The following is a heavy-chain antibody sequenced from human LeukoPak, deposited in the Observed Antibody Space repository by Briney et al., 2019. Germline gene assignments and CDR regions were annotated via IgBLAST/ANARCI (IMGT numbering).Heavy chain of an antibody. J-gene: IGHJ4*02. D-gene: IGHD1-26*01. Sequence: GGSLRLSCAAFGFTFSSSAMSWVRQVPGKGLEWVSGISASGGSTNYADSVRGRFTISRDNSKNTLYLQMNSLRAEDTAVYYCAKDLSTWRYSGSYLRYGYDYWGQGTLVTVSS. CDR1: GFTFSSSA. V-gene: IGHV3-23*01. CDR3: AKDLSTWRYSGSYLRYGYDY. CDR2: ISASGGST.